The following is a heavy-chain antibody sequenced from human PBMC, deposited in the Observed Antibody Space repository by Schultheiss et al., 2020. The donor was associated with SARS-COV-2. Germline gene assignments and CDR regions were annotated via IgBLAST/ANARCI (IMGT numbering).Heavy chain of an antibody. Sequence: GESLKISCAASGFTFSSYGMNWVRQAPGKGLEWVSYISSSGSTIYYADSVKGRFTISRDNSKNTLYLQMNSLRAEDTAVYYCARWGAGAKLDYWGQGSPVTVSS. CDR1: GFTFSSYG. J-gene: IGHJ4*02. V-gene: IGHV3-48*01. CDR3: ARWGAGAKLDY. D-gene: IGHD1-26*01. CDR2: ISSSGSTI.